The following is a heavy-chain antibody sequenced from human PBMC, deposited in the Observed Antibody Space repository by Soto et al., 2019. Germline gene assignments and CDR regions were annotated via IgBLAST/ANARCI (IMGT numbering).Heavy chain of an antibody. Sequence: QVQLVQSGAEVKTPGSSVKVSCEASGGTFSSYSINWVRQAPGQWLEWMGRLIPMFGTTDYAQRFQGRVTFTADESTSTASMEVTNLTSEDTAVYYCARAVVLTFSRFYDVDVWGQGTTVTVSS. CDR1: GGTFSSYS. D-gene: IGHD2-2*01. CDR2: LIPMFGTT. CDR3: ARAVVLTFSRFYDVDV. V-gene: IGHV1-69*18. J-gene: IGHJ6*02.